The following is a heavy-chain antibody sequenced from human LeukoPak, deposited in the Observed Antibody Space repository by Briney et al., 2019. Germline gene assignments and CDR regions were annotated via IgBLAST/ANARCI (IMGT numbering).Heavy chain of an antibody. V-gene: IGHV1-69*06. Sequence: GASVKVSCKASGGTFSSYAISWVRQAPGQGLEWMGGIIPVFGTANYAQKFQGRVTITADKSTSTAYMELSRLRSDDTAVYYCARDSEEDYDYVWGIYGFEYWGQGTLVTVSS. CDR2: IIPVFGTA. CDR1: GGTFSSYA. J-gene: IGHJ4*02. CDR3: ARDSEEDYDYVWGIYGFEY. D-gene: IGHD3-16*01.